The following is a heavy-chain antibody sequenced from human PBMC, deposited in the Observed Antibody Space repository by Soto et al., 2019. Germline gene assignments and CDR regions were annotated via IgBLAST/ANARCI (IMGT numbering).Heavy chain of an antibody. CDR2: MNSNNGGT. V-gene: IGHV1-2*02. CDR1: GYTFTGYY. Sequence: ASVKVSCKASGYTFTGYYMHWVRQAPGQGLEWMGWMNSNNGGTNYAQKLQGRVTMTRDTSTNTAYMELSRLRSDDTAVYYCARRNAVAGSKMYYFDYWGQGTLVTVSS. CDR3: ARRNAVAGSKMYYFDY. D-gene: IGHD6-19*01. J-gene: IGHJ4*02.